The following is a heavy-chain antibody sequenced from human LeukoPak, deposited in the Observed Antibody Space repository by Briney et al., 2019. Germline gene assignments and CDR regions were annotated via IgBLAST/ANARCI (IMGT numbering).Heavy chain of an antibody. J-gene: IGHJ4*02. CDR2: INHSGST. D-gene: IGHD4-17*01. V-gene: IGHV4-34*01. CDR1: GGSFSGYY. CDR3: ARGGIYGAIPPFWYFDY. Sequence: SETLSLTCAVYGGSFSGYYWSWIRQPPGKGLEWIGEINHSGSTNYNPSLKSRVTISVDTSKNQFSLKLSSVTAADTAVYYCARGGIYGAIPPFWYFDYWGRGTLVTVSS.